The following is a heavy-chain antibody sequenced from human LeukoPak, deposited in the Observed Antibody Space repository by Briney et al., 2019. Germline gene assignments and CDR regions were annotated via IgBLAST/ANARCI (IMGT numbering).Heavy chain of an antibody. CDR1: GFSLSTSGVG. Sequence: SGPTLVNPTQTLTLTCTFSGFSLSTSGVGVGWIRQPPGKALEWLALIYWDDDKRYSPSLESRLTLTKDTSRDQVVLKMTNMDPVDTATYYCAGGSGRTFDYWGQGTLVTVSS. J-gene: IGHJ4*02. CDR2: IYWDDDK. V-gene: IGHV2-5*02. D-gene: IGHD3-10*01. CDR3: AGGSGRTFDY.